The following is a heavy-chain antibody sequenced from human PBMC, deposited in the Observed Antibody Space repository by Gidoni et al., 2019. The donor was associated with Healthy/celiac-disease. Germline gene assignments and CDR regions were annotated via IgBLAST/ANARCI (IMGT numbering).Heavy chain of an antibody. CDR1: GYSFTSYC. Sequence: EVQLVQSGAEVKKPGESRKLSCKGSGYSFTSYCLGWVRQMPGKGLEWMGIIYPGDSDHRYSPSFQGQVTISADKSISTAYLQWSSLKASDTAMYYCARGYAYIWGSYRSDYFDYCGQGTLVTVSS. CDR3: ARGYAYIWGSYRSDYFDY. CDR2: IYPGDSDH. D-gene: IGHD3-16*02. J-gene: IGHJ4*02. V-gene: IGHV5-51*01.